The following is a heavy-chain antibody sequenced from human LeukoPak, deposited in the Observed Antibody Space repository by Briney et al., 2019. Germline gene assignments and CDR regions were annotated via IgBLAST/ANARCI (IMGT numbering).Heavy chain of an antibody. J-gene: IGHJ4*02. V-gene: IGHV3-9*01. Sequence: GGSLRLSCAASGFTFDDYAMHWVRQAPGKGLEWVSGISWNSGSIGYADSVKGRFTISRDNAKNSLYLQMNSLRAEDTALYYCAKDKYYYGSGSYLVGVLDYRGQGTLVTVSS. CDR1: GFTFDDYA. CDR3: AKDKYYYGSGSYLVGVLDY. CDR2: ISWNSGSI. D-gene: IGHD3-10*01.